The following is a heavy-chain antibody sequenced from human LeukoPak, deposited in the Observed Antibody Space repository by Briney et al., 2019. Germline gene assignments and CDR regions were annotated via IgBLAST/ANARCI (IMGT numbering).Heavy chain of an antibody. D-gene: IGHD2-21*01. CDR3: ARATASNWFDP. CDR1: GFSFSSYW. J-gene: IGHJ5*02. CDR2: IKEDRSEI. V-gene: IGHV3-7*01. Sequence: GGSLRLSCAASGFSFSSYWISWVRQAPGKGLEWVANIKEDRSEIQYVDSVKGRFTISRDNAKNSLYLQMNSLRAEDTAVYYCARATASNWFDPWGQGTLVTVSS.